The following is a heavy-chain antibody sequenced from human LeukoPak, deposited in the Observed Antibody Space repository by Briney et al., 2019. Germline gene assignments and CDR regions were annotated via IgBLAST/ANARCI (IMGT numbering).Heavy chain of an antibody. CDR3: ARDHGMDY. Sequence: KPSETLSLTCAVYGGSFSGYYWSWIRQPPGEGLEWIGEINHSGSTNYNPSLKSRVTISVDTSKNQFSLKLSSVTAADTAVYYCARDHGMDYWGQGTLVTVSS. V-gene: IGHV4-34*01. CDR2: INHSGST. CDR1: GGSFSGYY. J-gene: IGHJ4*02. D-gene: IGHD1-26*01.